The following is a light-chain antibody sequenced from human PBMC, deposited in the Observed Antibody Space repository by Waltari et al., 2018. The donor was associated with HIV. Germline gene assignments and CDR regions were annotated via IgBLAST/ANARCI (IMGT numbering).Light chain of an antibody. CDR3: QVWDSSIEQVL. CDR2: YDK. Sequence: SVLTPPPSLSVAPGMTARITCGGKHIERKRVHWYQQKPGQAPILVIYYDKDRPAGIPERFSGSNAGYTATLTITRVGAGDEADYYCQVWDSSIEQVLFGGGTKLTVL. J-gene: IGLJ3*02. CDR1: HIERKR. V-gene: IGLV3-21*01.